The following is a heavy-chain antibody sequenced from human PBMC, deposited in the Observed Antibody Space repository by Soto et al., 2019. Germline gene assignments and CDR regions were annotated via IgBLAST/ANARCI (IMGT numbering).Heavy chain of an antibody. Sequence: ASVKVSCKASGYTFTGYYMHWVRQAPGQGLEWMGWINANSGGTNYAQKFQGRVTMTRDTSISTAYMELSRLRSDDTAVYYCARVLGYCSSTSCYEYFQHWGQGTLVTV. CDR2: INANSGGT. D-gene: IGHD2-2*01. J-gene: IGHJ1*01. CDR3: ARVLGYCSSTSCYEYFQH. V-gene: IGHV1-2*02. CDR1: GYTFTGYY.